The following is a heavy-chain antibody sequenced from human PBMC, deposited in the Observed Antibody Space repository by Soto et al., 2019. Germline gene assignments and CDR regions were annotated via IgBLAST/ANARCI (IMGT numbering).Heavy chain of an antibody. J-gene: IGHJ3*02. CDR2: IVVGSGNT. CDR3: AADVLTYSYESSGYYLDGFDT. V-gene: IGHV1-58*01. CDR1: GLTFIDSA. Sequence: QMPLVQSGPEVKKPGTSVKVSCKASGLTFIDSAVQWVRQTRGHRLDWIGWIVVGSGNTNYAQEFQGRVSITRDMSTNTVYIELSSLRSEDSAVSYCAADVLTYSYESSGYYLDGFDTWGQGTMVTVSS. D-gene: IGHD3-22*01.